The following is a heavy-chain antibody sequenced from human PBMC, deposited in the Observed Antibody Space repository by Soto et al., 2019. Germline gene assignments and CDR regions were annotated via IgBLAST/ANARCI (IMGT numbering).Heavy chain of an antibody. D-gene: IGHD2-15*01. J-gene: IGHJ1*01. CDR1: GFTFSSYG. Sequence: QVQLVESGGGVVQPGRSLRLSCAASGFTFSSYGMHWVRQAPGKGLEWVAVISYDGSDKYYADSVKGRFTISRDNSNKPRYLQMDSLRAEDTAVYYCAKGVVVATTSFQHWGQGTLVTVSS. CDR3: AKGVVVATTSFQH. CDR2: ISYDGSDK. V-gene: IGHV3-30*18.